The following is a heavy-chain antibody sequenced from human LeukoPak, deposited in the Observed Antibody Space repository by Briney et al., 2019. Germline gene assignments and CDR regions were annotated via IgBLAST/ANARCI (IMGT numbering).Heavy chain of an antibody. D-gene: IGHD6-13*01. CDR1: GFTVSSNY. CDR2: IYSGGST. CDR3: ASILAAAGTSYP. V-gene: IGHV3-53*05. Sequence: GGSLRLSCVASGFTVSSNYMSWVRQAPGKGLEWVSVIYSGGSTYYADSVKGRFTISRDNSKNTLYLQMNSLRAEDTAVYYCASILAAAGTSYPWGQGTLVTVSS. J-gene: IGHJ5*02.